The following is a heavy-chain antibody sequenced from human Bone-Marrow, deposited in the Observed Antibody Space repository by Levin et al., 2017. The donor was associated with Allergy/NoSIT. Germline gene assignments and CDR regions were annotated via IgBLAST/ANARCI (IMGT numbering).Heavy chain of an antibody. Sequence: SETLSLTCTVSGGSISSSSYYWGWIRQPPGKGLEWIGSIYYSGSTYYNPSLKSRVTISVDTSKNQFSLKLSSVTAADTAVYYCASHIAAARRWIDYWGQGTLVTVSS. V-gene: IGHV4-39*01. CDR2: IYYSGST. J-gene: IGHJ4*02. CDR3: ASHIAAARRWIDY. D-gene: IGHD6-13*01. CDR1: GGSISSSSYY.